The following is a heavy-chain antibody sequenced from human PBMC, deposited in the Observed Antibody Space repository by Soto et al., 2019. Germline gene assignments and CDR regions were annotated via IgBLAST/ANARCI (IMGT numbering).Heavy chain of an antibody. CDR3: ARDRGLAYCSSRSCATTFDY. D-gene: IGHD2-2*01. CDR2: ISPFNGNT. CDR1: GYTFDSNG. J-gene: IGHJ4*02. V-gene: IGHV1-18*01. Sequence: VQLVQSGAEVKKPGASVKVSCKASGYTFDSNGINWVRQAPGQGLQWMGWISPFNGNTNYAQNFQDRVTMTTDTSTTTAYLELRSLRSVDTAFYYCARDRGLAYCSSRSCATTFDYWGQGTLVTVSS.